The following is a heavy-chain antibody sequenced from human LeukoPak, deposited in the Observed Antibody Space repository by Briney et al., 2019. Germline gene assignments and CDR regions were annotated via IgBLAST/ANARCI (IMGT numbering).Heavy chain of an antibody. CDR1: GFTFSSYW. CDR2: IKQDGSEK. J-gene: IGHJ5*02. CDR3: ARIAVAGRGNWFDP. Sequence: GGSLRLSCAASGFTFSSYWMSWVRQAPGKGLEWVANIKQDGSEKYYVDSVKGRFTISRDNAKNSLYLQMNSLRAEDTAVYYCARIAVAGRGNWFDPWGQGTLVTVPS. D-gene: IGHD6-19*01. V-gene: IGHV3-7*01.